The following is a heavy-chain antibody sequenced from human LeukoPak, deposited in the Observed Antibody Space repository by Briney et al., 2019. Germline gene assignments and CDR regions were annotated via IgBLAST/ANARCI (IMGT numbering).Heavy chain of an antibody. CDR2: IHYGGRT. CDR1: GGSISSSSYN. J-gene: IGHJ5*02. D-gene: IGHD6-13*01. Sequence: PSETLSLICTVSGGSISSSSYNWGWIRQPPGEGLEWIATIHYGGRTYYNPSLKSRVTISVDTSRNLFSLKLTSVTAADTAVYYCATACCGNSSWRPRYFDPWGQGTLVTVSS. V-gene: IGHV4-39*07. CDR3: ATACCGNSSWRPRYFDP.